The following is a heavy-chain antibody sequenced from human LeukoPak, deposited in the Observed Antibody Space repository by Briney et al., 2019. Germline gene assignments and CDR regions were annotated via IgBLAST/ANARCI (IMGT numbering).Heavy chain of an antibody. CDR1: GGTFSSCA. CDR3: ARVWQRDYYDSSGYSYY. D-gene: IGHD3-22*01. Sequence: SVKVSCKASGGTFSSCAISWVRQAPGQGLEWMGRIIPILGIANYAQKFQGRVTITADKSTSTAYMELSSLRSEDTAVYYCARVWQRDYYDSSGYSYYWGQGTLVTVSS. J-gene: IGHJ4*02. V-gene: IGHV1-69*04. CDR2: IIPILGIA.